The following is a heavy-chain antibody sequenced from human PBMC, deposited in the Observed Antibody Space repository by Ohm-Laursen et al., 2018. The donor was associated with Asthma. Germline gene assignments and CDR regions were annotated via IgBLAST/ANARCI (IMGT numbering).Heavy chain of an antibody. D-gene: IGHD6-19*01. CDR3: ARVGSSPLAIAVAGDPNFDY. J-gene: IGHJ4*02. CDR1: GYTFTGYY. CDR2: INPNSGGT. Sequence: ASVKVSCKASGYTFTGYYMHWVRQAPGQGLEWMGRINPNSGGTNYAQKFQGRVTMTRDTSISTAYMELSRLRSDDTAVYYCARVGSSPLAIAVAGDPNFDYWGQGTLVTVSS. V-gene: IGHV1-2*06.